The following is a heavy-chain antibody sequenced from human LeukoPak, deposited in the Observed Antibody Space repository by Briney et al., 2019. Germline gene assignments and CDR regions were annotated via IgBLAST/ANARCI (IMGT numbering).Heavy chain of an antibody. CDR3: ARGYCSSTSCHYYYYGMDV. Sequence: GGSLRLSCAASGFTFSSYSMNWVRQAPGKGLEWVSSISSSSSYIYYADSVKGRFTISRDNAKNSLYLQMNSLRAEDTAVYYCARGYCSSTSCHYYYYGMDVWGQGTTVTVSS. CDR1: GFTFSSYS. CDR2: ISSSSSYI. V-gene: IGHV3-21*01. D-gene: IGHD2-2*01. J-gene: IGHJ6*02.